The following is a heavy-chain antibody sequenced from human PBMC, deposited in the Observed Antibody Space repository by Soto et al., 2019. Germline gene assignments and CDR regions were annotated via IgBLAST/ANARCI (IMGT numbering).Heavy chain of an antibody. CDR1: GYTFTSYG. J-gene: IGHJ3*02. D-gene: IGHD3-22*01. CDR2: ISAYNGNT. V-gene: IGHV1-18*01. Sequence: ASVKVSCKASGYTFTSYGISWVRQAPGQGLEWMGWISAYNGNTNYAQKLQGRVTMTTDTSTSAAYMELRSLRSDDTAVYYCARLLDYDSSGYYWFPDVAFDIWGQGTMVTV. CDR3: ARLLDYDSSGYYWFPDVAFDI.